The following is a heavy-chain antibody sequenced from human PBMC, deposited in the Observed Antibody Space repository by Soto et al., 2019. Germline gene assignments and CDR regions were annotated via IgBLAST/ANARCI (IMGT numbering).Heavy chain of an antibody. CDR3: AREDYYDSSGYYY. D-gene: IGHD3-22*01. V-gene: IGHV4-31*03. J-gene: IGHJ4*02. Sequence: SETLSLTCTVSGGSISSGGYYWSWIRQHPGKGLEWIGYIYYSGSTYYNPSLKSRVTISVDTSKNQFSLKLSSVTAADTAVYYCAREDYYDSSGYYYWGQGTLVTVSS. CDR2: IYYSGST. CDR1: GGSISSGGYY.